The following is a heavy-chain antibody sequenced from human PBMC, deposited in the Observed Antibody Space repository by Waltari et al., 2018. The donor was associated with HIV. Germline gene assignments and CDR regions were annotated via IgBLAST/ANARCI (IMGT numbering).Heavy chain of an antibody. Sequence: QVQLVQSGAEVRKPGASVKVSCKTSGYTFTDYYIHWVRQAPGQGPEWMGWIYPNSGDPHFAEKLQGRVTLTRDTSIRTAYVEVSNLRSDDTAVYYCARQMTFYDALDIWGQGTMVSVSS. CDR2: IYPNSGDP. J-gene: IGHJ3*02. CDR1: GYTFTDYY. CDR3: ARQMTFYDALDI. V-gene: IGHV1-2*02.